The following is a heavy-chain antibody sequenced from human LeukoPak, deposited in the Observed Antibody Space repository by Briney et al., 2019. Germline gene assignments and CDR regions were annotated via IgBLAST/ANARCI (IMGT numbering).Heavy chain of an antibody. Sequence: GGPLRLSCAASGFTFSNYAMNWVRQAPGKGLEWVSAIVGSGTLTFYADSVKGRFTISRDNSKNTLYLQMSSLRADDTAVYYCAKRLPHHFDSWGQGTLVTVSS. CDR1: GFTFSNYA. CDR2: IVGSGTLT. CDR3: AKRLPHHFDS. V-gene: IGHV3-23*01. J-gene: IGHJ4*02.